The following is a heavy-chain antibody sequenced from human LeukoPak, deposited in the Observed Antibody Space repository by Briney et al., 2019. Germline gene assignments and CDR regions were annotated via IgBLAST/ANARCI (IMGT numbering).Heavy chain of an antibody. CDR1: GFTFSSYA. J-gene: IGHJ4*02. CDR3: AKIPRGTSCYFDY. D-gene: IGHD2-2*01. CDR2: ISGSGGST. Sequence: GGSLRLXCAASGFTFSSYAMSWVRQAPGKGLEWVSAISGSGGSTYYADSVKGRFTISRDNSKNTLYLQMNSLRAEDTAVYYCAKIPRGTSCYFDYWGQGTLVTVSS. V-gene: IGHV3-23*01.